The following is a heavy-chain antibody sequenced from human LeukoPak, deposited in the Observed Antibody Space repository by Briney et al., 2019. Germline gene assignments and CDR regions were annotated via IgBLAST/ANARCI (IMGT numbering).Heavy chain of an antibody. J-gene: IGHJ6*03. CDR1: GYTLTELS. Sequence: ASVKVSCKVSGYTLTELSMHWVRQAPGKGLEWMGGIIPIFGTANYAQKFQGRVTITADESTSTAYMELSSLRSEDTAVYYCARVATLYYMDVWGKGTTVTISS. CDR2: IIPIFGTA. D-gene: IGHD2-15*01. CDR3: ARVATLYYMDV. V-gene: IGHV1-69*13.